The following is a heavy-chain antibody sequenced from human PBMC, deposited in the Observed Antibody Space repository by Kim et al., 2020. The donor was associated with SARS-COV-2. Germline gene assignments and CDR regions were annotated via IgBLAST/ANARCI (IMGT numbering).Heavy chain of an antibody. CDR2: IYPGDSDT. Sequence: GESLKISCKGSGYSFTSYWIGWVRQMPGKGLEWMGIIYPGDSDTRYSPSFQGQVTISADKSISTAYLQWSSLKASDTAMYYCARRPFAESGSYPPWFDPWGQGTLVTVSS. CDR3: ARRPFAESGSYPPWFDP. D-gene: IGHD1-26*01. CDR1: GYSFTSYW. J-gene: IGHJ5*02. V-gene: IGHV5-51*01.